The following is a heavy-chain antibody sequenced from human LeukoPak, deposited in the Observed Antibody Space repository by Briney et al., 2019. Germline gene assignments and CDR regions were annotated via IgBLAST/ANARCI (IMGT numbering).Heavy chain of an antibody. CDR3: ARDGYSFGHDFDY. J-gene: IGHJ4*02. D-gene: IGHD5-18*01. CDR1: GFTFSSYL. CDR2: IKSDGSST. Sequence: GGSLRLSCAASGFTFSSYLMHWVRHTPGKGLVWVSRIKSDGSSTSYADSVKGRFTISRDNAKNTLYLQMNSLRAEDTAMYYCARDGYSFGHDFDYWGQGTLVTVSS. V-gene: IGHV3-74*01.